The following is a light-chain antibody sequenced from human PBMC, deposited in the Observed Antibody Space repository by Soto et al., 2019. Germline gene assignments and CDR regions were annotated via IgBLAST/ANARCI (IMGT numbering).Light chain of an antibody. CDR2: EVS. J-gene: IGLJ1*01. V-gene: IGLV2-14*01. CDR1: SSDVGGYKY. CDR3: SSYTSSSTTLYV. Sequence: QSALTQPASVSGSPGQSITISCTGTSSDVGGYKYVSWYQQHPGKAPKLMIYEVSNRPSGVSNRFSGSKSGNTASLTISGLQAEDEADYYCSSYTSSSTTLYVFGTGTQLTVL.